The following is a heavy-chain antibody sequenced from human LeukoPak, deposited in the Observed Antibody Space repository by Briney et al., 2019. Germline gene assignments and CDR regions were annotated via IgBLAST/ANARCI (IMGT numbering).Heavy chain of an antibody. D-gene: IGHD3-22*01. CDR1: GYTFTSYA. CDR3: ARGCYYDSSGYCDLLDY. J-gene: IGHJ4*02. Sequence: ASVKVSCKASGYTFTSYAMHWVRQAPGQRLEWMGWINAGNGNTKYSQKFQGRVTITRDTSASTAYMELCSLRSEDTAVYYCARGCYYDSSGYCDLLDYWGQGTLVTVSS. CDR2: INAGNGNT. V-gene: IGHV1-3*01.